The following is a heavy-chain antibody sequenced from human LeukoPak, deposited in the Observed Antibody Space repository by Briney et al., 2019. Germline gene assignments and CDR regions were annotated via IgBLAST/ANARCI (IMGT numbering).Heavy chain of an antibody. D-gene: IGHD4-17*01. CDR1: GFNFNTYT. Sequence: PGGSLRLSCAASGFNFNTYTMNWVREAPGKGLEWVSSISSDSSYIYYADAVHGRFTVSRDNAKYSLYLQMNSLRAEDTAVYYCVRGSYGAYDYWGQGSLVTVSS. CDR3: VRGSYGAYDY. V-gene: IGHV3-21*01. CDR2: ISSDSSYI. J-gene: IGHJ4*02.